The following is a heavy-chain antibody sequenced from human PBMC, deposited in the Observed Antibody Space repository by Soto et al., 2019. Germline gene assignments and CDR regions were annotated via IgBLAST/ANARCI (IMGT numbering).Heavy chain of an antibody. CDR3: ARGDFADY. J-gene: IGHJ4*02. V-gene: IGHV4-59*01. CDR1: GGSISSYY. Sequence: ASETLSLTCTVSGGSISSYYWSWIRQPPGKGLEWIGYIYYSGSTNYNPSLKSRVTISVDTSKNQFSLKLSSVTAADTAVYYCARGDFADYWGQGTLVTVS. CDR2: IYYSGST. D-gene: IGHD2-21*02.